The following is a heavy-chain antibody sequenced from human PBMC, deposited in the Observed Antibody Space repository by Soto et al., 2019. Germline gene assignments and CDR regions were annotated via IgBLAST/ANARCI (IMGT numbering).Heavy chain of an antibody. D-gene: IGHD6-13*01. Sequence: PGESLKISCKGSGYSFTSYWIGWVRQMPGKGLEWMGIIYPGDSDTRYSPSFQGQVTISADKSISTAYLQWSSLKASDTAMYYCARHRSALSSSWCVAFDIWGQGTMVTVSS. CDR1: GYSFTSYW. CDR2: IYPGDSDT. V-gene: IGHV5-51*01. CDR3: ARHRSALSSSWCVAFDI. J-gene: IGHJ3*02.